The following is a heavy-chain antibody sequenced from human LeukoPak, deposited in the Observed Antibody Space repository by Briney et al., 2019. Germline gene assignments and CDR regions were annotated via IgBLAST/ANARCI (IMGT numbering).Heavy chain of an antibody. CDR3: ARAFGSGSYSF. V-gene: IGHV3-48*03. J-gene: IGHJ4*02. CDR1: GFTFSSYE. CDR2: ISSSGSTK. Sequence: PGGSLRLSCAASGFTFSSYEMNWFRQAPGKGLEWVSYISSSGSTKYYADSVKGRITISRDNAKKSMYLQMNSLRAEDTAVYYCARAFGSGSYSFWGQGTLVSVSS. D-gene: IGHD3-10*01.